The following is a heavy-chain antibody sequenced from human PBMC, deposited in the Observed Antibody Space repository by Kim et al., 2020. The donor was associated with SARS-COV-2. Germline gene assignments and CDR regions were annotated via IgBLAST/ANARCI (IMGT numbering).Heavy chain of an antibody. D-gene: IGHD6-13*01. Sequence: GGSLRLSCAASGFTFDDYAMHWVRQAPGKGLEWVSGISWNSGSIGYADSVKGRFTISRDNAKNSLYLQMNSLRAEDTALYYCAKDTSSSWYGVTWFDPWG. CDR1: GFTFDDYA. V-gene: IGHV3-9*01. J-gene: IGHJ5*02. CDR3: AKDTSSSWYGVTWFDP. CDR2: ISWNSGSI.